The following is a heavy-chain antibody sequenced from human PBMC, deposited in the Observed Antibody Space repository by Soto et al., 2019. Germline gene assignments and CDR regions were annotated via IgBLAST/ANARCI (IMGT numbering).Heavy chain of an antibody. D-gene: IGHD5-18*01. Sequence: QVQLVQSGAEVKKPGSSVKVSCKASGGTFSNYAITWVRQAPGQGLEWMGGIIPIFGTANYAQKFQGRVTITADESTSTVYLDLSSLRSEDTAVYYCARGGDTAVSLTDLNWYFDLWGRGTLVTVSS. CDR3: ARGGDTAVSLTDLNWYFDL. CDR1: GGTFSNYA. J-gene: IGHJ2*01. CDR2: IIPIFGTA. V-gene: IGHV1-69*12.